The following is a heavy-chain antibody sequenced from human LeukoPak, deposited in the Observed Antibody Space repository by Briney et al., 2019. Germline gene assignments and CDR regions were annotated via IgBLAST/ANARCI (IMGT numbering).Heavy chain of an antibody. V-gene: IGHV4-39*07. D-gene: IGHD1-7*01. CDR3: ARDGRYNWNYVPWYFDL. CDR1: GGSISSSSYS. CDR2: MYYSGSG. Sequence: SETLSLTCTVSGGSISSSSYSWGWIRQPPGKGLEWIGSMYYSGSGYYNPSLKSRVTMSVDTSANQFSLKLSSVTAADTAVYYCARDGRYNWNYVPWYFDLWGRGTLVTVSS. J-gene: IGHJ2*01.